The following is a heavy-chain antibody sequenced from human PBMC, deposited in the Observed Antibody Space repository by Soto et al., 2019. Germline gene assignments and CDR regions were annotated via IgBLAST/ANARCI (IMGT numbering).Heavy chain of an antibody. CDR1: GFNFNSYT. CDR2: ISSSGYI. Sequence: GGSLRLSCAASGFNFNSYTINWVRQAPGKRLEWLSSISSSGYIFSTDSVRGRFTISRDNSKSTLYLQMNGLRAEDAAVYYCAKGRTYFDVWGQGTLVTVSS. V-gene: IGHV3-21*04. CDR3: AKGRTYFDV. J-gene: IGHJ4*02.